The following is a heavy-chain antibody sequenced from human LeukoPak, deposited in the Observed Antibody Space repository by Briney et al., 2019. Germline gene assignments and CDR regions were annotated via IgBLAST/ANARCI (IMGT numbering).Heavy chain of an antibody. J-gene: IGHJ4*02. CDR1: GYTFTGYY. CDR3: ARGYHLYSSGYYPFDY. Sequence: ASVKVSCKASGYTFTGYYMHWVRQAPGQGLEWMGWINPNSGGTNYAQKFQGRVTMTRDTSISTAYMELSRLRSDDTAVYYCARGYHLYSSGYYPFDYWGQGTLVTVSP. V-gene: IGHV1-2*02. CDR2: INPNSGGT. D-gene: IGHD3-22*01.